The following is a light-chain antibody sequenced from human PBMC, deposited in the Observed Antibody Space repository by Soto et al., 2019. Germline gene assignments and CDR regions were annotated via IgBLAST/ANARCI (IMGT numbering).Light chain of an antibody. V-gene: IGKV1-27*01. J-gene: IGKJ2*01. CDR3: QQYAGSSYT. CDR2: AAS. CDR1: QGISNF. Sequence: DIQMTQSPSSLSASVGDRVTITCRASQGISNFLAWYQHKPGKVPKLLIYAASTLQSGVPSRFSGSGSGTDFTLTISRLEPEDFAVYYCQQYAGSSYTFGQGTKLEIK.